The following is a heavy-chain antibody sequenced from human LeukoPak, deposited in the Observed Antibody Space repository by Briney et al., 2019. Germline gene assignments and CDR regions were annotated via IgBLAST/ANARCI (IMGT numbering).Heavy chain of an antibody. CDR2: IYYSGGT. V-gene: IGHV4-61*01. CDR3: ARERDYYYGMDV. CDR1: GGSVSSGSYY. Sequence: SETLSLTCTVSGGSVSSGSYYWSRIRQSPGKGLEWIGYIYYSGGTNYNPSLKSRVTISVDTSKNQFSLKLSSVTAADTAVYYCARERDYYYGMDVWGQGTTVTVSS. J-gene: IGHJ6*02.